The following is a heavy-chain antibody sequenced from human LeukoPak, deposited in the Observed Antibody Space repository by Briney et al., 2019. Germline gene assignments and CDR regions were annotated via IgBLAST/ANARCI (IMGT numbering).Heavy chain of an antibody. Sequence: SETLSLTCTVSGASISSYYWSWIRQPPGKGLEWIGYIYYSGSTNYNPALKSRVTISEDTSKNQISLKLSSVTAADTAVYYCARGSAYYYYWGQGTLVTVSS. D-gene: IGHD3-22*01. CDR3: ARGSAYYYY. CDR1: GASISSYY. J-gene: IGHJ4*02. CDR2: IYYSGST. V-gene: IGHV4-59*01.